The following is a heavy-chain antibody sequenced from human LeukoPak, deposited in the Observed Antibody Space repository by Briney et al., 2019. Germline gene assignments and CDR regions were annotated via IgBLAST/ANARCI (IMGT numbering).Heavy chain of an antibody. V-gene: IGHV1-2*02. CDR3: ARGEGVTIFGVVIPLGY. CDR1: GYTFTGYY. J-gene: IGHJ4*02. Sequence: GASVTVSCKASGYTFTGYYMHWVRQAPGQGLEWMGWINPNSGGTNYAQKFQGRVTMTRDTSISTAYMELSRLRSDDTAVYYCARGEGVTIFGVVIPLGYRGQGTLVTVSS. D-gene: IGHD3-3*01. CDR2: INPNSGGT.